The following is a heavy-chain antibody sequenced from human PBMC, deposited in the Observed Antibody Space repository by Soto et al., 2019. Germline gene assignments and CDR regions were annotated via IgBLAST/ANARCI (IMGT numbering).Heavy chain of an antibody. CDR2: ISGSGIST. J-gene: IGHJ2*01. CDR1: GFTFRSYA. Sequence: DVQLLESGGGLVQPGGSLRLSCAASGFTFRSYAVSWVRQAPGKGLERVEGISGSGISTHYADSVKGRFTVYRDNSKNTLDLQMNSLRAEDTAVYNCAKEPVGPDWYFDFWGRGTLVTVSS. CDR3: AKEPVGPDWYFDF. V-gene: IGHV3-23*01.